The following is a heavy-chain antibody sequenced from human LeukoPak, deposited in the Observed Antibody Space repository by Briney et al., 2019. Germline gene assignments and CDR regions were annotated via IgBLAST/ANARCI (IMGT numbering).Heavy chain of an antibody. CDR2: ISDSGGST. V-gene: IGHV3-23*01. J-gene: IGHJ4*02. CDR3: AKRGVVIRVILVGFHKEAYYFDS. Sequence: GGSLRLSCAVSGITLSNYGMSWVRQAPGKGLEWVAGISDSGGSTNYADSVKGRFTISRDNPKNTLYLQMNSLRAEDTAVHFCAKRGVVIRVILVGFHKEAYYFDSWGQGALVTVSS. CDR1: GITLSNYG. D-gene: IGHD3-22*01.